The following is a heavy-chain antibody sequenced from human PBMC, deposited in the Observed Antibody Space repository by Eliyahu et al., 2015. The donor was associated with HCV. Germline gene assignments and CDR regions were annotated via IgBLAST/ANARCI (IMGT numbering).Heavy chain of an antibody. V-gene: IGHV3-30*18. J-gene: IGHJ4*02. CDR2: ISFDGKVK. D-gene: IGHD1-1*01. CDR1: GXXFXDYG. Sequence: QVQLVESGGGVVQPGGSPRLSCXDSGXXFXDYGMXWVRQTPGKGLDWVAVISFDGKVKYYADSVQGRFTISRDNSKNTLYLQMTSLRHEDTAMYYCAKEGTPRIGTWYKQWGQGTLVTVSS. CDR3: AKEGTPRIGTWYKQ.